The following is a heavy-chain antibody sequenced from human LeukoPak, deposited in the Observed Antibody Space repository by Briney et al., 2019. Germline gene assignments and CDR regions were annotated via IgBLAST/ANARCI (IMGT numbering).Heavy chain of an antibody. CDR1: GYSISSGFY. CDR3: ARAYYYDSSGYSRGAFDI. Sequence: LSETLSLTCTVSGYSISSGFYWGWIRQPPGKGLEWIGSMYHSGTTYYNASLKSRVTISVDTSKKQFSLKLNSVTAADTAVYYCARAYYYDSSGYSRGAFDIWGQGTMVTVSS. D-gene: IGHD3-22*01. J-gene: IGHJ3*02. CDR2: MYHSGTT. V-gene: IGHV4-38-2*02.